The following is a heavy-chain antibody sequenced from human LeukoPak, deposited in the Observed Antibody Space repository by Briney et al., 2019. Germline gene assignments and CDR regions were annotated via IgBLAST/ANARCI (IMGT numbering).Heavy chain of an antibody. J-gene: IGHJ4*02. Sequence: ASVKVSCKASGYTFTSYGISWVRQAPGQGLEWMGWISAYNGNTNYAQKLQGRVTMTTDTSTSTAYMELRSLRSDDTAVYYCARDPARYCSGGSCYSNYWGQGTLVTVSS. CDR3: ARDPARYCSGGSCYSNY. CDR2: ISAYNGNT. CDR1: GYTFTSYG. D-gene: IGHD2-15*01. V-gene: IGHV1-18*04.